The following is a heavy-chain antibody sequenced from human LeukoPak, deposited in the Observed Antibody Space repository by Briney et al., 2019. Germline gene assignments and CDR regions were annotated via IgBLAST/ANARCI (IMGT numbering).Heavy chain of an antibody. D-gene: IGHD3-3*01. V-gene: IGHV1-8*03. CDR2: VNPNTGNA. CDR1: GYTFTNYD. Sequence: ASVKVSCKASGYTFTNYDVNWVRQATGQGLEWMGWVNPNTGNAGYALKFQGRVTITRNTSISTAYMDLSSLKSEATAVYYCARGARDFWSVSAFYYYMDVWGKGTTVTVSS. J-gene: IGHJ6*03. CDR3: ARGARDFWSVSAFYYYMDV.